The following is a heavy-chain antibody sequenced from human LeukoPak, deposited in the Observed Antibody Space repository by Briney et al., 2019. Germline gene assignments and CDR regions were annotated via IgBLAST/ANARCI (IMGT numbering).Heavy chain of an antibody. CDR1: GYSISSGYY. Sequence: PSETLSLTCAVSGYSISSGYYWGWIRQPTGKGLQWIGTVYHSGSTYYNPSLKSRVTISVDTSKNQFSLKLSSVTAAGAAVYYCARKNSGYEYFDYWGQGTLVTVSS. J-gene: IGHJ4*02. CDR2: VYHSGST. V-gene: IGHV4-38-2*01. CDR3: ARKNSGYEYFDY. D-gene: IGHD5-12*01.